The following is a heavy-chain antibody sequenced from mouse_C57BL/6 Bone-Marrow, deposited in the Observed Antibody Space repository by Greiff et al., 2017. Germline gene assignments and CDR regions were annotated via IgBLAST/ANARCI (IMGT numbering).Heavy chain of an antibody. CDR3: AREGVYYYGSSPPWFAY. D-gene: IGHD1-1*01. Sequence: VQLQQSGAELVRPGTSVKVSCKASGYAFTNYLIEWVKQRPGQGLEWIGVINPGSGGTNYNEKFKGKATLTADKSSSTAYMQLSSLTSEDSAVYFCAREGVYYYGSSPPWFAYWGQGTLVTVSA. CDR2: INPGSGGT. J-gene: IGHJ3*01. CDR1: GYAFTNYL. V-gene: IGHV1-54*01.